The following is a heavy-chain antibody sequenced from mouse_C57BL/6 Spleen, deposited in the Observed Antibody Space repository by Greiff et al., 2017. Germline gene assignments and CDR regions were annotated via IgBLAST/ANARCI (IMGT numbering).Heavy chain of an antibody. CDR2: ISSGSSTI. D-gene: IGHD2-4*01. J-gene: IGHJ3*01. CDR1: GFTFSDYG. V-gene: IGHV5-17*01. Sequence: VQLKESGGGLVKPGGSLKLSCAASGFTFSDYGMHWVRQAPEKGLEWVAYISSGSSTIYYADTVKGRFTISRDNAKNTLFLQMTSLRSEDTAMYYCARQGLREGPWFAYWGQGTLVTVSA. CDR3: ARQGLREGPWFAY.